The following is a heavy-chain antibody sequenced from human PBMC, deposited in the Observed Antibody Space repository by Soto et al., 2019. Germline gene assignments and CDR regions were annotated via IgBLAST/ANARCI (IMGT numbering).Heavy chain of an antibody. V-gene: IGHV4-31*03. J-gene: IGHJ6*02. Sequence: SETLSLTCTVSGGSISSGGYYWSWIRQHPGKGLEWIGYIYYSGSTYYNPSLKSRVTISVDTSKNQFSLKLSSVTAADTAVYYCARDSCGDQLRIYYGMDVWGQGTTVTVSS. CDR3: ARDSCGDQLRIYYGMDV. CDR2: IYYSGST. CDR1: GGSISSGGYY. D-gene: IGHD3-10*01.